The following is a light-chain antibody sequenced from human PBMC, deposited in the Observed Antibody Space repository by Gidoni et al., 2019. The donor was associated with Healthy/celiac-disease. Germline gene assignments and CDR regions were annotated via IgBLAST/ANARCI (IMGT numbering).Light chain of an antibody. CDR1: QSLLHSNGYNS. J-gene: IGKJ3*01. CDR2: LGS. CDR3: IQALQTPPFT. Sequence: EIVMSQSPLPLCVTPGEPASISCRSLQSLLHSNGYNSMNRYLQKPGQSPQLLLYLGSNPPSGVPDGCSSSRACTDFTLKISRVEAEDVGVYYCIQALQTPPFTFGPGTKVEIK. V-gene: IGKV2-28*01.